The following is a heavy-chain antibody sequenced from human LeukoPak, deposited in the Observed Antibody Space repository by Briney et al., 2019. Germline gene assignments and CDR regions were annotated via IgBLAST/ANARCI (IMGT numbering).Heavy chain of an antibody. CDR1: GFTFSSYA. CDR3: ARSWLTVTAFDI. D-gene: IGHD4-11*01. CDR2: ISYDGSNK. J-gene: IGHJ3*02. V-gene: IGHV3-30-3*01. Sequence: PGRSLRLSCAASGFTFSSYAMHWVRQAPGKGLEWVAVISYDGSNKYYADSVKGRFTISRDNSKNTLYLQMNSLRAEDTAVYYCARSWLTVTAFDIWGQGTMVTVSS.